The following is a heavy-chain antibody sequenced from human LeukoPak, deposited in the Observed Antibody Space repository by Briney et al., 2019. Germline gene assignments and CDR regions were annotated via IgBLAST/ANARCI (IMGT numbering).Heavy chain of an antibody. CDR2: INQDGNEK. J-gene: IGHJ6*02. CDR3: ALSMVRGPFSFYYYGVDV. CDR1: GFTFICSL. D-gene: IGHD3-10*01. V-gene: IGHV3-7*01. Sequence: GGSLRQSCATPGFTFICSLMSWVRQAPARGLEWVPTINQDGNEKYSVDSVKGRFTVSRDNAKNSLYLEMNSLRADDTGVYYCALSMVRGPFSFYYYGVDVWGPGTAVTVSS.